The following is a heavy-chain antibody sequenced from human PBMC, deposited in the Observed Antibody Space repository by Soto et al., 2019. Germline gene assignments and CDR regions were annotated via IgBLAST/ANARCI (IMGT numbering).Heavy chain of an antibody. J-gene: IGHJ6*02. Sequence: QVQLVEPGGGVVQPGRSLRLSCAASGFTFSSYGMHWVRQAPGKGLEWVAVISYDGSNKYYADSVKGRFTFSRDNSKNTLYLQMNSLRAEDTAVYYCAKVRRSGYDFDYGMDVWGQGTTVTVSS. CDR3: AKVRRSGYDFDYGMDV. CDR1: GFTFSSYG. D-gene: IGHD5-12*01. CDR2: ISYDGSNK. V-gene: IGHV3-30*18.